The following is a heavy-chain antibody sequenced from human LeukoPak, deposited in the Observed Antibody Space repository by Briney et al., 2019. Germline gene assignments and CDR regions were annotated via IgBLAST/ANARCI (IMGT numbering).Heavy chain of an antibody. J-gene: IGHJ6*02. V-gene: IGHV1-18*01. CDR3: ARDKGCSSTSCASRVYYYGMDV. D-gene: IGHD2-2*01. CDR2: ISAYNGNT. Sequence: GASVKVSCKASGYTFTSYGISWVRQAPGQGLEWMGWISAYNGNTSYAQKLQGRVTMTTDTSTSTAYMELRSLRSDDTAVYYCARDKGCSSTSCASRVYYYGMDVWGQGTTVTVSS. CDR1: GYTFTSYG.